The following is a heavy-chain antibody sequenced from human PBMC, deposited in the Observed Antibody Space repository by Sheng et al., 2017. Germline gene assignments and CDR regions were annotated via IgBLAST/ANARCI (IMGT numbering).Heavy chain of an antibody. D-gene: IGHD3-10*01. CDR3: AIGTMVPDHDAFDI. J-gene: IGHJ3*02. V-gene: IGHV1-18*01. Sequence: GAEVKRPGASVNVSCKASGYNFTIFGITWVRQAPGQGLEWLGWISTYNGNTNYAQKVQGRVTMTKDTSTTTAYMDLRGLTSDDTAVYYCAIGTMVPDHDAFDIWGQGTMVTVSS. CDR1: GYNFTIFG. CDR2: ISTYNGNT.